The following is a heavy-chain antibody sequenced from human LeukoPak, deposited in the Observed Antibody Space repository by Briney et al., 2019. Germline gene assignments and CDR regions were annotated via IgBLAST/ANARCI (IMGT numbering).Heavy chain of an antibody. CDR3: ARDRGYGDSLDS. Sequence: GGSLRLSCAASGFTFSSYAMSWVRQAPGKGLEWVSAISGSGGSTYYAHSVKGRFTISRDNSKNTLYLQMNRLRAEDTDIYFCARDRGYGDSLDSWGQGNLGNVSP. J-gene: IGHJ4*02. CDR2: ISGSGGST. CDR1: GFTFSSYA. V-gene: IGHV3-23*01. D-gene: IGHD4-17*01.